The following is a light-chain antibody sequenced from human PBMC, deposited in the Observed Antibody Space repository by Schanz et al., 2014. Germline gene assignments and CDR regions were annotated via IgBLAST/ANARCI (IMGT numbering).Light chain of an antibody. Sequence: QSALTQPASVSGSPGQSITISCTGTSSDVGGYNYVSWYQQHPGKAPKLMIFDVNQRPSGVPDRFSGSKSGNTASLTISGLQAEDEADYYCCSYAGTYSVVFGGGTKLTVL. V-gene: IGLV2-11*01. J-gene: IGLJ2*01. CDR1: SSDVGGYNY. CDR2: DVN. CDR3: CSYAGTYSVV.